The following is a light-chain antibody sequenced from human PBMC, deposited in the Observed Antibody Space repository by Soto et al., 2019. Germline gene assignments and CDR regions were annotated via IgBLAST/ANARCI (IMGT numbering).Light chain of an antibody. CDR3: QQDHNYPFI. CDR1: QGIGND. CDR2: AAS. V-gene: IGKV1-6*01. Sequence: AIQMTQSPSSLPASVGDRVTITCRASQGIGNDLGWYQQKAGKAPKLLIYAASTLQSGVLSRFRGSGSGTDFTLTISSLQPEDFATYYCQQDHNYPFIFGPGTKVDIK. J-gene: IGKJ3*01.